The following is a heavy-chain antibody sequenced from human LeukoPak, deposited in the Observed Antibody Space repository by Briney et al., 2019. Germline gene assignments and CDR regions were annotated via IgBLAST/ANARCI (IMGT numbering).Heavy chain of an antibody. Sequence: PGGALRLSCAGSGFTFSNAWMSWVRQAPGKGLEWVGRIKCKTDGGATDYAAPVKGRFTNSRDDSINNLYMQMNSLKTENTAVYYCTTDRYYYDSSGYYYPSKDFNYWGQGTLVTASS. V-gene: IGHV3-15*01. CDR3: TTDRYYYDSSGYYYPSKDFNY. CDR2: IKCKTDGGAT. CDR1: GFTFSNAW. J-gene: IGHJ4*02. D-gene: IGHD3-22*01.